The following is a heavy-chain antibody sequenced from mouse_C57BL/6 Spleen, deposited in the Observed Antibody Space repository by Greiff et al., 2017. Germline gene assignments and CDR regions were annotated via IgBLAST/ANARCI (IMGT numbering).Heavy chain of an antibody. CDR3: ARDYYDYGGYAMDY. CDR2: INPNNGGT. Sequence: EVQLQQSGPELVKPGASVKISCKASGYTFTDYYMNWVKQSHGKSLEWIGDINPNNGGTSYNQKFKGKATLTVDKSSSTAYMELRSLTSEDSAVYYCARDYYDYGGYAMDYWGQGTSVTVTS. D-gene: IGHD2-4*01. V-gene: IGHV1-26*01. J-gene: IGHJ4*01. CDR1: GYTFTDYY.